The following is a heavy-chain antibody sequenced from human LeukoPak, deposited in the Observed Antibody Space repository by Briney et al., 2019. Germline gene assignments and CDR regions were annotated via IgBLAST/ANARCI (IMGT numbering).Heavy chain of an antibody. Sequence: GGSLRLSCAASGFTFSDYYVSWIRQAPGKGLEWVSYISSSGSTIYYADSVKGRFTISRDNAKNSLYLQMNSLRAEDTAVYYCAKMPTYKTGYSSGWYSRQPVGWGQGTLVTVSS. J-gene: IGHJ4*02. CDR1: GFTFSDYY. CDR2: ISSSGSTI. CDR3: AKMPTYKTGYSSGWYSRQPVG. D-gene: IGHD6-19*01. V-gene: IGHV3-11*01.